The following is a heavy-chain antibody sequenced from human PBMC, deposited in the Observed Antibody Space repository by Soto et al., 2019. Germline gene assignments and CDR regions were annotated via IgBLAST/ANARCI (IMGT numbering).Heavy chain of an antibody. CDR3: ATGGSGSRWSDWFDS. D-gene: IGHD6-13*01. V-gene: IGHV3-23*01. CDR2: ISGTGGSGDTPDKT. J-gene: IGHJ5*01. CDR1: GFTFSRKP. Sequence: GGSLRLSCVASGFTFSRKPMSWVRQAPGKGLKWVSSISGTGGSGDTPDKTYYADSVKGRFTISRDNSRNTLFLQMNSLRVEDTAIYYCATGGSGSRWSDWFDSWGQGTLVTVSS.